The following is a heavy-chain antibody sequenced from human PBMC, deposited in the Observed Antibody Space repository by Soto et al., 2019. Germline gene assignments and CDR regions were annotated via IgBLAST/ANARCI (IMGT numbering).Heavy chain of an antibody. Sequence: PGGSLRLSCAASGFTFSSYVMSWVRQAPGKGLEWVSAISGSGGSTYYADSVKGRFTISRDNSKNTLYLQMNSLRAEDTAVYYCAKESFYDSSGYYVYWGQGTLVTVSS. CDR2: ISGSGGST. J-gene: IGHJ4*02. V-gene: IGHV3-23*01. CDR3: AKESFYDSSGYYVY. D-gene: IGHD3-22*01. CDR1: GFTFSSYV.